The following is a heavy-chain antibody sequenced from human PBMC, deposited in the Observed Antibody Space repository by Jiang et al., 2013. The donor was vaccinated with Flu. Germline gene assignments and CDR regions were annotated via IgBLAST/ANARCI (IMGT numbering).Heavy chain of an antibody. CDR2: IYYSGST. D-gene: IGHD5-18*01. V-gene: IGHV4-39*07. Sequence: KPSETLSLTCTVSGGSISSSSYYWGWIRQPPGKGLEWIGSIYYSGSTYYNPSLKSRVTISVDTSKNQFSLKLSSVTAADTAVYYCARGGYSWIQLWSPFDYWGQGTLVTVSS. J-gene: IGHJ4*02. CDR1: GGSISSSSYY. CDR3: ARGGYSWIQLWSPFDY.